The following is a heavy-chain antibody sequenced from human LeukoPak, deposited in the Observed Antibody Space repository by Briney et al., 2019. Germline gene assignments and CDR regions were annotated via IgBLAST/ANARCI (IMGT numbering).Heavy chain of an antibody. CDR3: AKGRYYYDSSGYSDYFDY. Sequence: GGSLRLSCAASGFTSDDYAMHWVRQAPGKGLEWVSGISWNSGSIGYADSVKGRFTISRDNAKNSLYLQMNSLRAEDMALYYCAKGRYYYDSSGYSDYFDYWGQGTLVTVSS. J-gene: IGHJ4*02. V-gene: IGHV3-9*02. CDR2: ISWNSGSI. CDR1: GFTSDDYA. D-gene: IGHD3-22*01.